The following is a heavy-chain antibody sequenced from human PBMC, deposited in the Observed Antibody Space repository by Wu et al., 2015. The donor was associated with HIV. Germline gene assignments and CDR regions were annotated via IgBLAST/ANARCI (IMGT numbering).Heavy chain of an antibody. D-gene: IGHD5-18*01. CDR1: GGTFSNYA. V-gene: IGHV1-69*13. CDR2: IIPMFGAS. Sequence: QVQLVQSGAEVKKPGSSVKISCKTSGGTFSNYAINWVRQAPGQGLEWVGRIIPMFGASDYARKFQGRVTITADDSTSTVYMELRSLRSQDTALYFCAKKAASWLTRWGQGNAGHRLL. CDR3: AKKAASWLTR. J-gene: IGHJ4*01.